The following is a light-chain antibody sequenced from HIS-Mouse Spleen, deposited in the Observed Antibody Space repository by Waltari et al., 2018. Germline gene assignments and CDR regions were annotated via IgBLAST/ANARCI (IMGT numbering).Light chain of an antibody. J-gene: IGLJ2*01. V-gene: IGLV3-10*01. Sequence: SYELTQPPSVSVSPGQTARITCSGDALPKKYAYWYQQKSGQAPVLVIYEDSKRPSGFPERFSGSSSGTMATLTISGAQVEDVADYYCYSTDSSGNHRVFGGGTKLTVL. CDR1: ALPKKY. CDR3: YSTDSSGNHRV. CDR2: EDS.